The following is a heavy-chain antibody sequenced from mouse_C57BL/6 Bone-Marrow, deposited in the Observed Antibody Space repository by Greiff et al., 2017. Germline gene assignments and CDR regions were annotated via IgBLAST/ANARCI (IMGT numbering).Heavy chain of an antibody. CDR1: GYTFTSYW. V-gene: IGHV1-69*01. J-gene: IGHJ1*03. CDR2: IDPSDSYT. D-gene: IGHD1-1*01. Sequence: VQLQQPGAELVMPGASVKLFCKASGYTFTSYWMHWVKQRPGQGLEWIGEIDPSDSYTNSNQKFKGKSTLTVDKSSSTAYMQLSSLTSENSAVYYSARSHYGSSYEWNFGVWDTGTTVTVSS. CDR3: ARSHYGSSYEWNFGV.